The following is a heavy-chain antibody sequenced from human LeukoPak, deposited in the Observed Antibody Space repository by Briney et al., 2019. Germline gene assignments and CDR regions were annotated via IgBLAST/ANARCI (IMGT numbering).Heavy chain of an antibody. V-gene: IGHV1-2*02. CDR1: GYTFTRYY. Sequence: GASVTVSCKASGYTFTRYYMHWVRQAPGQGLEWMGWINPNSGGTNYAQKFQGRVTMTRDTSISTAYMELSRLRSDDTAVYYCARASAAELFYYYYYMDVWGKGTTVTVSS. CDR3: ARASAAELFYYYYYMDV. D-gene: IGHD1-14*01. CDR2: INPNSGGT. J-gene: IGHJ6*03.